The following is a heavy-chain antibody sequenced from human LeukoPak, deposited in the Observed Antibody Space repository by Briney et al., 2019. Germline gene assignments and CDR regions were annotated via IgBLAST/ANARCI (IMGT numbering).Heavy chain of an antibody. V-gene: IGHV3-48*03. CDR3: VRDFDY. CDR2: ISSSGRTI. Sequence: GGSLRLSCAASGFTFSTYEMNWVRQAPGKGLEWVSYISSSGRTIYYADSVKGRFTISRDNAKNSLYLQMNSLRAEDTAVHYCVRDFDYWGQGTLVTVSS. CDR1: GFTFSTYE. J-gene: IGHJ4*02.